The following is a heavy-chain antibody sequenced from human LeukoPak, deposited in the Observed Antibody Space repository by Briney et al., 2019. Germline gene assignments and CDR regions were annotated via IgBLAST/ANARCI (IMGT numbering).Heavy chain of an antibody. D-gene: IGHD3-22*01. CDR2: ITGSGGST. CDR3: AKDRGRYYDSSGYYWGYYFDS. CDR1: GFTFSNYA. V-gene: IGHV3-23*01. J-gene: IGHJ4*02. Sequence: GGPLRLSCAASGFTFSNYAVHWVRQAPGKGMEWVSTITGSGGSTFYADSVKGRFTISRDNSMDTLYLQMSSLRAEDTAVYYCAKDRGRYYDSSGYYWGYYFDSWGQGILVTVST.